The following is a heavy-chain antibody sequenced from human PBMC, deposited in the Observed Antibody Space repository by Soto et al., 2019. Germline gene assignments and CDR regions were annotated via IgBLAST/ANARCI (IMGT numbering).Heavy chain of an antibody. CDR3: ARVGYCSSTSCPPADAFDI. CDR2: IYYSGST. D-gene: IGHD2-2*01. J-gene: IGHJ3*02. CDR1: GGSISSYY. V-gene: IGHV4-59*01. Sequence: PSETLSLTCTVSGGSISSYYWSWIRQPPGKGLEWIGYIYYSGSTNYNPSLKSRVTISVDTSENQFSLKLSSVTAADTAVYYCARVGYCSSTSCPPADAFDIWGQGTMVTVSS.